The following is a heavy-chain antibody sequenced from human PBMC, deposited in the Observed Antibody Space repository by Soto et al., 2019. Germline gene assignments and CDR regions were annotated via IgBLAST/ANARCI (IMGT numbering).Heavy chain of an antibody. CDR3: ARTGIRLLEFDY. D-gene: IGHD5-12*01. CDR1: GGSISSGGYY. J-gene: IGHJ4*02. Sequence: QVQLQESGPGLVKPSQTLSLTCTVSGGSISSGGYYWSWIRQHPGKGLEWIGYIYYSGSTYYNPSLKSRVTISVDTSQNQFSLKLSSATAADTAVYYCARTGIRLLEFDYWGQGTLVTVSS. V-gene: IGHV4-31*03. CDR2: IYYSGST.